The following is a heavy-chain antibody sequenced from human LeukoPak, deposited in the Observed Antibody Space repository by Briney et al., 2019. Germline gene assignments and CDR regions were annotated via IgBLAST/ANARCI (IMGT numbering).Heavy chain of an antibody. J-gene: IGHJ4*02. CDR1: GFTFSNYD. CDR3: AAIFGMITSDY. CDR2: ISYDGSNK. D-gene: IGHD3-3*01. V-gene: IGHV3-30*03. Sequence: PGRSLRLSCAASGFTFSNYDMHWVRPAPGKGLEWVAVISYDGSNKYYANSGKGRFTISRDNSKNTLYLQMNSLRAEDTAMYYCAAIFGMITSDYWGQGTLVTVSS.